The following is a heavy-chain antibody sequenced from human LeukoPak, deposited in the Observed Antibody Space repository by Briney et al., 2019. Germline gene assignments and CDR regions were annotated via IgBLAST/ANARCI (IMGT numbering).Heavy chain of an antibody. CDR1: GGSFSGYY. V-gene: IGHV4-34*01. D-gene: IGHD3-3*01. J-gene: IGHJ6*03. CDR3: ARAHVLRFFRPYGYYYMDV. CDR2: INHSGST. Sequence: SETLSLTCAVYGGSFSGYYCSWIRQPPGKGLEWIGEINHSGSTNYNPSLKSRVTISVDTSKNQFSLKLSSVTAADTAVYYCARAHVLRFFRPYGYYYMDVWGKGTTVTVSS.